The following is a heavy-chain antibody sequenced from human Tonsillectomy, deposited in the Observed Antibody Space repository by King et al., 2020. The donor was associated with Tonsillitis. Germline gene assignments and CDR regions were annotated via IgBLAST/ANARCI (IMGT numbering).Heavy chain of an antibody. D-gene: IGHD2-15*01. J-gene: IGHJ6*03. CDR2: IIPICGTT. CDR1: GGTFSSYA. V-gene: IGHV1-69*06. Sequence: VQLVESGAEVKKPGSSVKVSCMASGGTFSSYAISWVRQAPGQWLEWMGGIIPICGTTHHAQKLQGRVTIYGDKSTRTAYMELSSLRSDDTAVYYCASRACQSVTCYSQIPLDYYYYYMDVWGKGTTVTVSS. CDR3: ASRACQSVTCYSQIPLDYYYYYMDV.